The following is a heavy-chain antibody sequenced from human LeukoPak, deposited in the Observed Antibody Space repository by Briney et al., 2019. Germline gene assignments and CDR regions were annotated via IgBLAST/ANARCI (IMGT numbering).Heavy chain of an antibody. V-gene: IGHV3-13*01. Sequence: GGSLRLSCAASGFTFSLYDMHWVRQATGKSLEWVSGIGNEGSTFYPGSLKGRFTISRDNAKNSLYLQMNSLSAEDTAVYYCIRDLGLSHAYGAFDVWGQGALVTVSS. CDR2: IGNEGST. CDR3: IRDLGLSHAYGAFDV. J-gene: IGHJ3*01. D-gene: IGHD3-16*01. CDR1: GFTFSLYD.